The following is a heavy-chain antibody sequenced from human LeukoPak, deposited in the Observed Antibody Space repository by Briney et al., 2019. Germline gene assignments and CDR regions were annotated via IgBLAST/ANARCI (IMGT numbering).Heavy chain of an antibody. J-gene: IGHJ3*02. V-gene: IGHV3-7*01. CDR1: GFTFSRYW. D-gene: IGHD4-23*01. CDR2: IKEDGSKK. CDR3: ARDTLEYSNSPDALDI. Sequence: GGSLRLSCVVSGFTFSRYWMSWVRQAPGKGLEWVANIKEDGSKKDYVDSVKGRFTISRDNAKNSLYLQMSSLRDEDTAIYYCARDTLEYSNSPDALDIWGQGTMVTVSS.